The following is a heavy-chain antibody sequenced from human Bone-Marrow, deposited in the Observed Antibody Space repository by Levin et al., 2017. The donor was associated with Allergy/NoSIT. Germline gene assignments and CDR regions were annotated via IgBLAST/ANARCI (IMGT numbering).Heavy chain of an antibody. CDR1: GFTFGDYG. CDR2: IRSKANGGTT. Sequence: TGGSLRLSCTTSGFTFGDYGLSWVRQAPGKGLEWVAFIRSKANGGTTEYAASVKGRFTISRDDSKSIAYLQMNSLKTEDTAVYYCTRDKRSGWYIFYYWGQGTLVTVSS. J-gene: IGHJ4*02. V-gene: IGHV3-49*04. CDR3: TRDKRSGWYIFYY. D-gene: IGHD6-19*01.